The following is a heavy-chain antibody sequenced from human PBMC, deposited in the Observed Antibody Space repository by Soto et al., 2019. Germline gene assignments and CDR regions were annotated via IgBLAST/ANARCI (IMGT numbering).Heavy chain of an antibody. J-gene: IGHJ5*02. CDR1: GFTFSSYW. CDR2: INGDGSST. CDR3: AVAVAGPTAIGH. Sequence: EVQLVESGGGLVQPGGSLRLSCAASGFTFSSYWMHWVRQAPGKGLGWVSRINGDGSSTSYADSVKGRFTISRDNAKNTQYLQMSSLRAEDTSVYYCAVAVAGPTAIGHWGQGTLVTVSS. D-gene: IGHD6-19*01. V-gene: IGHV3-74*01.